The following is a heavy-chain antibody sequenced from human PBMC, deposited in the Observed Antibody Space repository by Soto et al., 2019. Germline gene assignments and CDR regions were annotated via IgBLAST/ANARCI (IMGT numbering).Heavy chain of an antibody. V-gene: IGHV3-11*06. Sequence: GSLRLSCAASGLTFSDYYMSWIRQAPGKGLEWVSYITSSGSYTKYADSVKGRFTISRDNAENSLYLQMNSLRAEDTAVYYCARDQLYYNDISGRPLNAFDVWGQGTMVTVSS. CDR1: GLTFSDYY. CDR3: ARDQLYYNDISGRPLNAFDV. J-gene: IGHJ3*01. D-gene: IGHD3-22*01. CDR2: ITSSGSYT.